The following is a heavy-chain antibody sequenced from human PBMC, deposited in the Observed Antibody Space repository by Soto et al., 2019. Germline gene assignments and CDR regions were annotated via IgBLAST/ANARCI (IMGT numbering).Heavy chain of an antibody. CDR2: IYYSGST. V-gene: IGHV4-59*01. J-gene: IGHJ6*03. CDR3: AGYCSSTSCCPDRYHYYYYMDV. CDR1: GGSISSYY. D-gene: IGHD2-2*01. Sequence: SETLSLTCTVSGGSISSYYWSWIRQPPGRGLEWIGYIYYSGSTNYNPSLKSRVTISVDTSKNQFSLKLSSVTAADTAVYYCAGYCSSTSCCPDRYHYYYYMDVWGKGTTVTVSS.